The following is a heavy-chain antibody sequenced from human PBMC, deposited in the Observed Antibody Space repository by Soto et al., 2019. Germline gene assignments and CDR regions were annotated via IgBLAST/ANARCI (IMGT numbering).Heavy chain of an antibody. V-gene: IGHV1-2*02. CDR2: INPNSGGT. CDR3: ARPPFTKTKGEIQLPSL. CDR1: GYTSTGYY. J-gene: IGHJ4*02. Sequence: GASVKVSCKASGYTSTGYYMHWVRQAPGQGLEWMGWINPNSGGTNYAQKFQGRVTMTRDTSISTAYMELSRLRSDDTAVYYCARPPFTKTKGEIQLPSLWGQGTLVTVSS. D-gene: IGHD5-18*01.